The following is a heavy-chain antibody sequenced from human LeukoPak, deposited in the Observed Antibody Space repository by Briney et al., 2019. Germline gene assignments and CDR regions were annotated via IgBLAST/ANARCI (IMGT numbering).Heavy chain of an antibody. CDR2: IRGSGDTT. CDR3: AKDPHYDSSGYSFDP. D-gene: IGHD3-22*01. J-gene: IGHJ5*02. CDR1: GFIVSTNY. V-gene: IGHV3-23*01. Sequence: PGGSLRLSCAASGFIVSTNYMSWVRQAPGKGLEWVSGIRGSGDTTYYADSVKGRFTISRDNSKNTLYLQMNSLRAEDTAVYYCAKDPHYDSSGYSFDPWGQGTLVTVSS.